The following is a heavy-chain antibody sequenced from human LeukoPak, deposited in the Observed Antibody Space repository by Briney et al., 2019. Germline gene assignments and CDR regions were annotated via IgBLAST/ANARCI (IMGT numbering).Heavy chain of an antibody. CDR3: ATMSYGDFRDY. D-gene: IGHD4-17*01. V-gene: IGHV4-39*01. CDR2: IYFSGAT. CDR1: GGSISSTDFY. Sequence: SETLSLTCAVSGGSISSTDFYWGWIRQPPGKGLEWIGSIYFSGATYYNPSLKSRVTISADTPKNQFSVRLSSVTAADTAVYYCATMSYGDFRDYWGRGILVAVSS. J-gene: IGHJ4*02.